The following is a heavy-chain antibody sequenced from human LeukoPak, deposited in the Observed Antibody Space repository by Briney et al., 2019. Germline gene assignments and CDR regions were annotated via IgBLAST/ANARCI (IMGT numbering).Heavy chain of an antibody. CDR1: GGSISSSSYY. D-gene: IGHD2-8*01. V-gene: IGHV4-39*01. Sequence: SETLSLTCTVSGGSISSSSYYWGWIRQPPGKGLEWIGSIYYSGSSYYTPSLKSRLTISVDASKDQFSLKLTSVTAADTAVYYCAASGYSTRWYYYDFWGQGTLVTVSS. CDR3: AASGYSTRWYYYDF. J-gene: IGHJ4*02. CDR2: IYYSGSS.